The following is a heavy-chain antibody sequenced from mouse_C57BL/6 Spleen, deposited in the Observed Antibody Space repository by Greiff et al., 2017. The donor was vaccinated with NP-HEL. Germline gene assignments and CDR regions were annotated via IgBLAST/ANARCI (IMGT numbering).Heavy chain of an antibody. V-gene: IGHV6-3*01. D-gene: IGHD4-1*01. CDR2: IRLKSDNYAT. CDR1: GFTFSNYW. Sequence: EVKLMESGGGLVQPGGSMKLSCVASGFTFSNYWMNWVRQSPEKGLEWVAQIRLKSDNYATHYAESVKGRFTISRDDSKSSVYLQMNNLRAEDTGIYYCTGELRAWFAYWGQGTLVTVSA. J-gene: IGHJ3*01. CDR3: TGELRAWFAY.